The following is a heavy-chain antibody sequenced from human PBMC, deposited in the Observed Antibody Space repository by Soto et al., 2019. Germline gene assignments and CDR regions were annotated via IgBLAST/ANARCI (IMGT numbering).Heavy chain of an antibody. D-gene: IGHD6-6*01. J-gene: IGHJ4*02. V-gene: IGHV3-33*01. CDR2: IWYDGSNK. Sequence: GGSLRLSCAASGFTFSSYGMHWVRQAPGKGLEWVAVIWYDGSNKYYADSVKGRFTISRDNSKNTLYLQMNSLRAEDTAVYYCARPYTRGAARPYYFDYWGQGTLVTVSS. CDR1: GFTFSSYG. CDR3: ARPYTRGAARPYYFDY.